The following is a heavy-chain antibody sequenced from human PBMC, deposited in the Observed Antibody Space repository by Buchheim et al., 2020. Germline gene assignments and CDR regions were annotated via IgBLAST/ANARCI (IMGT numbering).Heavy chain of an antibody. CDR2: ISGSGGST. CDR1: GFTFSSYD. J-gene: IGHJ4*02. V-gene: IGHV3-23*01. Sequence: EVQLLESGGGLVQPGGSLRLSCAASGFTFSSYDMSWVRQAPGKGLEWVSSISGSGGSTYYADSVKGRFTISRDNSKNTLYLKMNSVEAEDTAVYYCAKDPGDTAMVSAGYWGQGTL. CDR3: AKDPGDTAMVSAGY. D-gene: IGHD5-18*01.